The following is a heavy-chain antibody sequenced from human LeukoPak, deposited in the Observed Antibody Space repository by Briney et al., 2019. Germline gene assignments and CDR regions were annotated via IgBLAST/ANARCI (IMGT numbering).Heavy chain of an antibody. V-gene: IGHV3-30-3*01. Sequence: GGSLRLSCAASGFTFSSYAMHWVRQAPGKGLEWVAVISYNGNNKYYADSVKGRFTISRDNSKNTLYLQMNSLRAEDTAVYYCARQQWLLLVWMGSFDRWGQGTLVTVSS. CDR2: ISYNGNNK. CDR3: ARQQWLLLVWMGSFDR. CDR1: GFTFSSYA. J-gene: IGHJ4*02. D-gene: IGHD2-21*02.